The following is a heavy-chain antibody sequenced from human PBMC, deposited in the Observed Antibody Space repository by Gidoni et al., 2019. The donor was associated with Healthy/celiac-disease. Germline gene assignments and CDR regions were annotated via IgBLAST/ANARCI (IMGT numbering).Heavy chain of an antibody. V-gene: IGHV3-9*01. Sequence: EVQLVESGGGLVQPGRSLRLSWAASGFTFDDYAMHWVRQAPGKGLEWVSGISWNSGSIGYADSVKGRFTISRDNAKNSLYLQMNSLRAEDTALYYCAKGIASSSWFFDYWGQGTLVTVSS. J-gene: IGHJ4*02. CDR3: AKGIASSSWFFDY. CDR1: GFTFDDYA. CDR2: ISWNSGSI. D-gene: IGHD6-13*01.